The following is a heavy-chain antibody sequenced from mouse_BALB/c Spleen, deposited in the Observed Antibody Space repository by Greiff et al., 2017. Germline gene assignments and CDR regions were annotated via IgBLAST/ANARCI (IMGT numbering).Heavy chain of an antibody. CDR2: INPSNGRT. D-gene: IGHD2-4*01. V-gene: IGHV1S81*02. Sequence: QVQLQQPGAGLVKPGASVKLSCKASGYTFTSYWMHWVRQRPGQGLEWIGEINPSNGRTNYTEKFKSRATLSVDKTSSTDYMQLSSLTSEDSAVYYCSRSTMMSPAWFAYWGEGTLVTVSA. J-gene: IGHJ3*01. CDR1: GYTFTSYW. CDR3: SRSTMMSPAWFAY.